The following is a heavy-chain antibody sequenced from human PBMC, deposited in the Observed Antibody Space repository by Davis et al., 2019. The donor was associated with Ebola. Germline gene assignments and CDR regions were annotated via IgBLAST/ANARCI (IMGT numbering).Heavy chain of an antibody. V-gene: IGHV4-34*01. CDR3: ARSRLRFLEGPDT. CDR1: GGSFGTYY. CDR2: INRSGST. Sequence: MPSETLSLTCAVYGGSFGTYYWSWIRQPPGKGLEWIGEINRSGSTNYNPSLKSRVSMTVDTSKNQLSLKLSRVTAADTAVYYCARSRLRFLEGPDTWGQGTLVTVSS. J-gene: IGHJ5*02. D-gene: IGHD3-3*01.